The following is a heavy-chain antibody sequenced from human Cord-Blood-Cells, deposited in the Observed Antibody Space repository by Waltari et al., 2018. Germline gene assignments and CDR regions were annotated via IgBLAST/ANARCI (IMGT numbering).Heavy chain of an antibody. D-gene: IGHD2-15*01. CDR3: AILRGYCSGGSGYSDYYYGRDV. J-gene: IGHJ6*02. CDR1: GGSLSGYY. CDR2: ITHGRST. Sequence: QVQLQQRGAGLLKPSETLSLPCAASGGSLSGYYWSWIRQPPGKGLEWIGEITHGRSTNYSPSLKRRVTISVDTSKNQFSLELSSVTAADTSVYCCAILRGYCSGGSGYSDYYYGRDVWGQGTTVTVSS. V-gene: IGHV4-34*01.